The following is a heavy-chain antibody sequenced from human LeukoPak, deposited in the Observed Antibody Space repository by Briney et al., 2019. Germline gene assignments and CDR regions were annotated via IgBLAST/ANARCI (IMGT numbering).Heavy chain of an antibody. V-gene: IGHV1-2*02. CDR2: INPNTGGT. J-gene: IGHJ4*02. CDR3: ARQYDFWSGYPTAFDY. CDR1: GYTFTGYY. D-gene: IGHD3-3*01. Sequence: ASVKVSCKASGYTFTGYYMYWVRQAPGQGLEWMGFINPNTGGTIYAQKFQARVTMTRDTSISTAYMELRGLISDDTAVYYCARQYDFWSGYPTAFDYWGQGTLVTVSS.